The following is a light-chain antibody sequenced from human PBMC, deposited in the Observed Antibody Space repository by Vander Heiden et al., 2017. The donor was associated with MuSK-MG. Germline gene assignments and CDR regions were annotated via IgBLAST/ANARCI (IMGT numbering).Light chain of an antibody. Sequence: EIVLTQSPGTLSLSPGERATLSCSARQRVSSSYLAWYQQKPGQAPRLLIYGASSRATGIPDRFSGSGSGTDFTLTISRLEPEDFAVYYCQQYGSSPGYTFGQGTKLEIK. V-gene: IGKV3-20*01. J-gene: IGKJ2*01. CDR3: QQYGSSPGYT. CDR2: GAS. CDR1: QRVSSSY.